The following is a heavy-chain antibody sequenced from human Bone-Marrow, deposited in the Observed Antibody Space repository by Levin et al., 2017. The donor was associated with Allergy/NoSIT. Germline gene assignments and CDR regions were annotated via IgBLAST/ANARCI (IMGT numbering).Heavy chain of an antibody. CDR2: IRPSGDTT. Sequence: GGSLRLSCAASGFTFHSFTMTWVRQVPGKGLEWVSAIRPSGDTTYYTDSVKGRFTISRDNSKNTLYLQMSSLRDEDTALYYCAKDTSSYNWYFDFWGRGTPVTVSS. J-gene: IGHJ2*01. CDR3: AKDTSSYNWYFDF. CDR1: GFTFHSFT. V-gene: IGHV3-23*01. D-gene: IGHD2-2*01.